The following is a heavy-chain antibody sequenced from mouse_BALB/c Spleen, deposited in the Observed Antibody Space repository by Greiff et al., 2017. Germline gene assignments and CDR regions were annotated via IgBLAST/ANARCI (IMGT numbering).Heavy chain of an antibody. CDR1: GFNIKDTY. J-gene: IGHJ3*01. V-gene: IGHV14-3*02. CDR3: ARYAWFAY. CDR2: IDPANGNT. Sequence: EVQLQESGAELVKPGASVKLSCTASGFNIKDTYMHWVKQRPEQGLEWIGRIDPANGNTKYDPKFQGKATITADTSSNTAYLQLSSLTSEDTAVYYCARYAWFAYWGQGTLVTVSA.